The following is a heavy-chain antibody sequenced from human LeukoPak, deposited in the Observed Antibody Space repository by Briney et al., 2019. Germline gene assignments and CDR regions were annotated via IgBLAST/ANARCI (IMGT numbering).Heavy chain of an antibody. CDR2: IKQDGSEK. D-gene: IGHD2-15*01. CDR1: GFTFSNYW. CDR3: ARDRWELLSNSYHYCGLDV. Sequence: GGSLRLSCAASGFTFSNYWMSWVRQAPGKGLEWVANIKQDGSEKCYVVSVKGRFTISRDNAKNSLYLQMNSLRAEDTAVYYCARDRWELLSNSYHYCGLDVWGQGTTVTVSS. J-gene: IGHJ6*02. V-gene: IGHV3-7*01.